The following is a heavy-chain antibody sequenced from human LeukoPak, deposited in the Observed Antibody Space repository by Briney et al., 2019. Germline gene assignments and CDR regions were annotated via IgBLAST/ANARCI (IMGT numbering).Heavy chain of an antibody. D-gene: IGHD5-24*01. CDR1: GGSISSGGYY. V-gene: IGHV4-31*03. J-gene: IGHJ4*02. Sequence: PSQTLSLTCTVSGGSISSGGYYWSWIRQHPGKGPEWIGYIYYSGSTYYNPSLKSRVTISVDTSKNQFSLKLSSVTAADTAVYYCASMNRDGFKYYFDYWGQGTLVTVSS. CDR3: ASMNRDGFKYYFDY. CDR2: IYYSGST.